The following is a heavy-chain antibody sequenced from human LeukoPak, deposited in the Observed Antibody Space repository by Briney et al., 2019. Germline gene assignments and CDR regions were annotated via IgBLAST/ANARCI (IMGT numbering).Heavy chain of an antibody. CDR1: GFTFSSYS. CDR2: ISSSSSYI. Sequence: PGGSLRLSCAASGFTFSSYSMNWVRQAPGKGLEWFSSISSSSSYIYYADSVKGRFTISRDNAKNSLYLQMNSLRAEDTAVYYCAILRGYSGYGADYWGQGTLATVSS. V-gene: IGHV3-21*01. CDR3: AILRGYSGYGADY. J-gene: IGHJ4*02. D-gene: IGHD5-12*01.